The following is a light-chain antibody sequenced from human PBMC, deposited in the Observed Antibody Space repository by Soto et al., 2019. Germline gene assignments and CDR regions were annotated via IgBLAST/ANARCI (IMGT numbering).Light chain of an antibody. CDR2: EVS. CDR1: SSEVGGYNY. J-gene: IGLJ1*01. CDR3: LSYADTAYV. Sequence: QSALTQPPSAPGSPGQSVTISCAGTSSEVGGYNYVSWYQQYPGKVPKLMIYEVSERPSGVPDRFSGSKSGNTAFLTVSGRQAEDEADYYCLSYADTAYVFGTGTKVTVL. V-gene: IGLV2-8*01.